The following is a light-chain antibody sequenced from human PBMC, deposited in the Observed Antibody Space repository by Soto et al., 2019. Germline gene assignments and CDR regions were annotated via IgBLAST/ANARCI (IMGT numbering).Light chain of an antibody. J-gene: IGKJ1*01. CDR1: QSVSSN. CDR3: QQYANSPQT. CDR2: AAS. V-gene: IGKV3-15*01. Sequence: EIVMTQSPATLSVSPGERATLSCRASQSVSSNLAWYQQKPGQAPRLLMSAASTRASDVPARFSGSGSGTEFTLTISSLQSEDFAVYYCQQYANSPQTFGQGTKVDIK.